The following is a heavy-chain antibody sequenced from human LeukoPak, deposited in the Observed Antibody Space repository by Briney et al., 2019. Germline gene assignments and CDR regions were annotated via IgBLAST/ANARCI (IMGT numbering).Heavy chain of an antibody. V-gene: IGHV4-61*08. CDR1: GGSISSGGYY. J-gene: IGHJ6*02. Sequence: SETLSLTCTVSGGSISSGGYYWSWIRQHPGKGLEWIGYIYYSGSTNYNPSLKSRVTISVDTSKNQFSLKLSSVTAADTAVYYCASTLIPDNWNWGWGIYYYGMDVWGQGTTVTVSS. CDR3: ASTLIPDNWNWGWGIYYYGMDV. CDR2: IYYSGST. D-gene: IGHD1-7*01.